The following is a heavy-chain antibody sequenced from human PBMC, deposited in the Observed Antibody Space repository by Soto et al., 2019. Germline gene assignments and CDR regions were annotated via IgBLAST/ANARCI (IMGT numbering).Heavy chain of an antibody. CDR1: GGTFSSYT. J-gene: IGHJ6*03. V-gene: IGHV1-69*04. CDR3: AREVLWRESGPYLYYYTEDE. CDR2: IIPILGIA. D-gene: IGHD1-26*01. Sequence: ASVKVSCKASGGTFSSYTISWVRQAPGQGLEWMGRIIPILGIANYAQKFQGRVTITADKSTSTAYMELSSLRSEDTAVYYCAREVLWRESGPYLYYYTEDEWGNGTRVT.